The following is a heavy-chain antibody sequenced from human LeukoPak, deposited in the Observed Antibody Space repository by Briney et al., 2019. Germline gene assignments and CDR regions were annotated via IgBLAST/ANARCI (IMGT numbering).Heavy chain of an antibody. CDR1: GGSFSGYY. CDR3: ARAYYYDSSGYYYPHFDY. D-gene: IGHD3-22*01. V-gene: IGHV4-34*01. Sequence: SSETLSLTCAVYGGSFSGYYWSWIRQPPGKGLEWIGEINHSGSTNYNPSLKSRVTISVDKSKNQFSLKLSSVTAADTAVYYCARAYYYDSSGYYYPHFDYWGQGTLVTVSS. J-gene: IGHJ4*02. CDR2: INHSGST.